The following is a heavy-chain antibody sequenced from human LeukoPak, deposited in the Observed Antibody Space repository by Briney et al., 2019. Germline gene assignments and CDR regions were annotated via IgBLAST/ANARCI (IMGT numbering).Heavy chain of an antibody. CDR2: IRYDGTNT. CDR3: AKLSIVVVAAAKSGGYFDY. J-gene: IGHJ4*02. Sequence: GGSLRLSCVASAFTFSDYGMVWVRQAPGKGLEWVTFIRYDGTNTFYADSVKGRFIISRDNSKNTMYLQMNRLRAEDTAVYYCAKLSIVVVAAAKSGGYFDYWGQGTLVTVSS. D-gene: IGHD2-15*01. CDR1: AFTFSDYG. V-gene: IGHV3-30*02.